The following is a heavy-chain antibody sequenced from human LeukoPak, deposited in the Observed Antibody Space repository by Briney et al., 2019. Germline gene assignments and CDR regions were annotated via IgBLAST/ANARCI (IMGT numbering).Heavy chain of an antibody. D-gene: IGHD3-22*01. V-gene: IGHV4-31*03. CDR2: IYYTGTT. CDR1: GGSINNGDYF. J-gene: IGHJ4*02. CDR3: ATHFYDSSGYYSFDY. Sequence: SETLSLTCTVSGGSINNGDYFWTWIRQHPGKGLEWIGYIYYTGTTYYNPSLKSRATISIDTSKNQFSLKLSSVTAADTAVYYCATHFYDSSGYYSFDYWGQGTLVTVSS.